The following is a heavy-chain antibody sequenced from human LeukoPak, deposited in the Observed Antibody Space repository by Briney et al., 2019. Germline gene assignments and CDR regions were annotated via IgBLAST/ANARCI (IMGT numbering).Heavy chain of an antibody. CDR3: ARDRPDYGVDY. CDR1: GFTFSSYG. D-gene: IGHD4-17*01. V-gene: IGHV3-53*01. J-gene: IGHJ4*02. Sequence: PGGSLRLSCAASGFTFSSYGMHWVRQAPGKGLEWVPVIYSGGSTYYADSVKGRFTISRDNSKNTLYLQMNSLRAEDTAVYYCARDRPDYGVDYWGQGTLVTVSS. CDR2: IYSGGST.